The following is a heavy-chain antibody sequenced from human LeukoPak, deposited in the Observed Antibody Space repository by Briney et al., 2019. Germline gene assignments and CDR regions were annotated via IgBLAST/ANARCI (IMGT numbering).Heavy chain of an antibody. CDR1: GGTFSSYA. CDR2: IIPIFGTA. CDR3: ASLEGTLGGCDSGSGWHRRENWFDP. D-gene: IGHD6-19*01. V-gene: IGHV1-69*05. J-gene: IGHJ5*02. Sequence: SVKVSCKASGGTFSSYAISWVRQAPGQGLEWMGGIIPIFGTANYAQKFQGRVTITTDESTSTAYMELSSLRSEDTAVYYCASLEGTLGGCDSGSGWHRRENWFDPWGQGTLVTVSS.